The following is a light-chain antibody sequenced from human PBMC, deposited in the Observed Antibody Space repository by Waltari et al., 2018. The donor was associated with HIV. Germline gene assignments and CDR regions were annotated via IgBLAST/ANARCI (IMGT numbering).Light chain of an antibody. V-gene: IGLV2-8*01. CDR3: ASHACSNDV. CDR1: SSDVGAYNY. J-gene: IGLJ2*01. Sequence: QSALTQPPSASGSPGQSVTISCTGTSSDVGAYNYVSWFQQHPGKAPKLMIYDVTKRPSAVPVRFSGSKSGNTSSLSVSGLHAEDEADYYCASHACSNDVFGGGTRLTVL. CDR2: DVT.